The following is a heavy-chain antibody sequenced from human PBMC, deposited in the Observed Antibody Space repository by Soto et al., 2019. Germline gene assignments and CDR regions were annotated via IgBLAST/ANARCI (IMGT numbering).Heavy chain of an antibody. D-gene: IGHD1-1*01. CDR2: MNEDGSER. CDR1: GFSFSSAW. CDR3: ARERAYNRFDY. V-gene: IGHV3-7*03. J-gene: IGHJ4*02. Sequence: EVQLVESGGGLVQPGGSLRLSCAVSGFSFSSAWMTWIRQAPGKGLERVAIMNEDGSERYYVDSVKGRFTISRDNAKNALFLQMNCLRVEDTVVYFCARERAYNRFDYCGQGSLVTVSS.